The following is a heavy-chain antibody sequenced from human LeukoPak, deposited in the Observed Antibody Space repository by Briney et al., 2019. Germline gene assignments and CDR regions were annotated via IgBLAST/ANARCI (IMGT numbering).Heavy chain of an antibody. CDR2: IKQDGSEK. J-gene: IGHJ4*02. CDR3: ARGRGLDY. CDR1: GFTFSSLW. V-gene: IGHV3-7*01. D-gene: IGHD3-10*01. Sequence: GGSLRLSCAASGFTFSSLWMSWVRQAPGKGLEWVANIKQDGSEKYYVDSVKGRFSISRDNAKNSLYLQMNSLRGEDTAVYYCARGRGLDYWGQGTLVTVSS.